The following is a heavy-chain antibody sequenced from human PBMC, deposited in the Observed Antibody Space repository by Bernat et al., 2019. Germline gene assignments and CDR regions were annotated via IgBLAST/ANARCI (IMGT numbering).Heavy chain of an antibody. CDR1: GGSISSYY. D-gene: IGHD1-26*01. CDR3: ARASQSGGYAFLWFDP. V-gene: IGHV4-4*07. Sequence: QVQLQESGPGLVKPSETLSLTCTVSGGSISSYYWSWIRQPAGKGLEWIGRIYTSGSTNYNPSLKRRVTMSVDTPKNQFSLKLSSVTAADTAVYYCARASQSGGYAFLWFDPWGQGTLVTVSS. CDR2: IYTSGST. J-gene: IGHJ5*02.